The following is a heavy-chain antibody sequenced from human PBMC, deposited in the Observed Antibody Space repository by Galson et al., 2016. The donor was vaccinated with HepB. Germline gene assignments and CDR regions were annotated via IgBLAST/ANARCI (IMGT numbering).Heavy chain of an antibody. D-gene: IGHD3-10*01. J-gene: IGHJ4*02. V-gene: IGHV3-23*01. CDR1: GFTFRSYD. CDR3: AKGKRYSDSGSYYVDY. CDR2: INYSGSNT. Sequence: SLRLSCAASGFTFRSYDMSWVRQAPGKGLEWVSGINYSGSNTYYADSVKGRFTISRDNSKNTLYLQMNSLRVEDSAVYYCAKGKRYSDSGSYYVDYWSQGTLVTVSS.